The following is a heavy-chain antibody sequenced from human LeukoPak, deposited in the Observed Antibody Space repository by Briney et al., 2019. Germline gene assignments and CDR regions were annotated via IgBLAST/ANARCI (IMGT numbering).Heavy chain of an antibody. J-gene: IGHJ4*02. D-gene: IGHD6-13*01. CDR1: GFTFSSYS. Sequence: GGSLRLSCAASGFTFSSYSMNWVRQAPGKGLEWVSSISSSSYIYYTDSVTGRFTISRDNAKNSLYLKMNSLRAEDTAVYYCARGALSPKAAAGTISSYWGQGTLVTVSS. CDR3: ARGALSPKAAAGTISSY. CDR2: ISSSSYI. V-gene: IGHV3-21*01.